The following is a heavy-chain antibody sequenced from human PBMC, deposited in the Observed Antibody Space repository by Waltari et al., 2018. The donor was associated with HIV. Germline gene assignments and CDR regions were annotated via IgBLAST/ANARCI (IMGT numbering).Heavy chain of an antibody. CDR2: ISFDGSYK. J-gene: IGHJ4*02. CDR1: GFTFGSYV. CDR3: ARVGYSSSWAYFDY. D-gene: IGHD6-13*01. V-gene: IGHV3-30*01. Sequence: QVQLVESGGGVVQPGRSVRLSCAASGFTFGSYVMHWVRQAPGKGLEWVSFISFDGSYKQYADSVKGRFTISRDTSKNTLYLQMNSLRAEDTAVYYCARVGYSSSWAYFDYWGQGTLVTVSS.